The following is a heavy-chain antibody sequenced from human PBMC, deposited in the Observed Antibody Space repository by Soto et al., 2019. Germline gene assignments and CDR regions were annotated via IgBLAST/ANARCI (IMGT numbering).Heavy chain of an antibody. J-gene: IGHJ6*02. CDR2: IYHSGST. CDR1: GGSISSGYY. CDR3: ASLRNYYYYGMDV. Sequence: PSETLSLTCTVSGGSISSGYYWGWIRQPPGKGLEWIGSIYHSGSTYYNPSLKSRVTISVDTSKNQFSLKLSSVTAADTAVYYCASLRNYYYYGMDVWGQGTTVTVSS. D-gene: IGHD3-16*01. V-gene: IGHV4-38-2*02.